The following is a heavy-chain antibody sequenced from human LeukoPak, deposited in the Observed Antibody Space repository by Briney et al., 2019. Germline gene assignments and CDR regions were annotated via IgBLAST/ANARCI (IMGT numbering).Heavy chain of an antibody. CDR3: ARDPQGGGYGMDV. D-gene: IGHD1-26*01. CDR2: IYYSGST. CDR1: GGSISSGGYY. Sequence: SETLSLTCTVSGGSISSGGYYCSWIRQHPGKGLEWIGYIYYSGSTYYNPSLKSRVTISVDTSKNQFSLKLSSVTAADTAVYYCARDPQGGGYGMDVWGQGTTVTVSS. V-gene: IGHV4-31*03. J-gene: IGHJ6*02.